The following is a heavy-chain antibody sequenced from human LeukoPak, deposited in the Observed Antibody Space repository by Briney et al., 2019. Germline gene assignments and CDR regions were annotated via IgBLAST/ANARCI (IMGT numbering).Heavy chain of an antibody. V-gene: IGHV4-59*01. CDR3: ARINYFDSSGYFYDDY. J-gene: IGHJ4*02. D-gene: IGHD3-22*01. Sequence: LRLSCAASGFTFSDYYMSWIRQAPGKGLEWIGYIYYSGTTNYSPSLKSRVTISVDTSKNQFSLKLSSVTAADTAVYYCARINYFDSSGYFYDDYWGQGTLVTVSS. CDR2: IYYSGTT. CDR1: GFTFSDYY.